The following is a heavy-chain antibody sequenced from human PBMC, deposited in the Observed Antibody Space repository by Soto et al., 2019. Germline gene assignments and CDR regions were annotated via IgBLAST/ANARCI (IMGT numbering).Heavy chain of an antibody. CDR2: INPNSGGT. CDR3: ARDHPDSGYDYALGY. V-gene: IGHV1-2*04. CDR1: GYTFTGYY. J-gene: IGHJ4*02. D-gene: IGHD5-12*01. Sequence: ASVKVSCKASGYTFTGYYMHWVRQAPGQGLEWMGWINPNSGGTNYAQKFQGWVTMTRDTSISTAYMELSRLRSDDTAVYYCARDHPDSGYDYALGYWGQGTLVTVSS.